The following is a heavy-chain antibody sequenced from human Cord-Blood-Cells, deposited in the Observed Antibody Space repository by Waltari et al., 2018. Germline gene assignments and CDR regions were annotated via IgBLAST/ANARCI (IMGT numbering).Heavy chain of an antibody. CDR2: IYHSGST. CDR3: AVRDSSGYYYFDY. J-gene: IGHJ4*02. D-gene: IGHD3-22*01. V-gene: IGHV4-4*02. Sequence: QVQLQESGPGLVKPSGTLSLTCAVPGGSISSSNWWSGVCQPPGKGLEWIGEIYHSGSTNYNPSLKSRVTISVDKSKNQFSPKLSSVTAADTAVYYCAVRDSSGYYYFDYWGQGTLVTVSS. CDR1: GGSISSSNW.